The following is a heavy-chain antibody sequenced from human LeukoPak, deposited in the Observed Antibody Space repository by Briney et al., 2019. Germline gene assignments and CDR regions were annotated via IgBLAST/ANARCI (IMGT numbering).Heavy chain of an antibody. Sequence: GGSLRLSCAASGFTFSSYGMHWGRQGPGKGLEWGAVIWYDGSNKYYADSVKGRFTISRDNSKNTLYLQMNSLRAEDTALYYCAKDRGYGSGATGDAFDIWGQGTRVTVSS. D-gene: IGHD3-10*01. V-gene: IGHV3-30*02. CDR2: IWYDGSNK. J-gene: IGHJ3*02. CDR3: AKDRGYGSGATGDAFDI. CDR1: GFTFSSYG.